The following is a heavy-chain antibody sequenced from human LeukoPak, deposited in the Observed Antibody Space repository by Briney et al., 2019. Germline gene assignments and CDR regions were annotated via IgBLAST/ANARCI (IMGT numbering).Heavy chain of an antibody. Sequence: SETLSLTCTVSGGSISSSSYYWGWIRQPPGKGLEWIGSIYYSGSTYYNPSLKSRVTISVDTSKNQFSLKLSSVTAADTAVYYCGRGGLLGRCGFQGFRPWGQGTPVT. CDR2: IYYSGST. D-gene: IGHD2-8*02. CDR3: GRGGLLGRCGFQGFRP. CDR1: GGSISSSSYY. J-gene: IGHJ5*02. V-gene: IGHV4-39*07.